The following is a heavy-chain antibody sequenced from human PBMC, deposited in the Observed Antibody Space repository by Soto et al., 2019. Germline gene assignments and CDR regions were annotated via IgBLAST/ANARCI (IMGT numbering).Heavy chain of an antibody. J-gene: IGHJ4*02. CDR3: ANGGRYYQRLGY. D-gene: IGHD1-26*01. V-gene: IGHV3-23*01. Sequence: GGSLRLSCAASGFTFSSYAMSWVRQAPGRGLEWVSAISGSGGSTYYADSVKGRFTISRDNSKNTLYLQMNSLRDEDTAVYYCANGGRYYQRLGYWGQGTLVTVSS. CDR2: ISGSGGST. CDR1: GFTFSSYA.